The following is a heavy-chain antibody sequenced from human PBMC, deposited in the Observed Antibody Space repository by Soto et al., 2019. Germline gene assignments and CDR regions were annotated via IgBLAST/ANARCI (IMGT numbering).Heavy chain of an antibody. CDR3: ARDQSPYGDYPSPYYYYGMDV. CDR2: IIPILGIA. Sequence: QVQLVQSGAEVKKPGSSVKVSCKASGGTFSSYTISWVRQAPGQGLEWMGRIIPILGIANYAQKFQGRVRITADKATRTGYMELSSLRAEDTAVYYCARDQSPYGDYPSPYYYYGMDVWGQGTTVTVSS. V-gene: IGHV1-69*08. CDR1: GGTFSSYT. D-gene: IGHD4-17*01. J-gene: IGHJ6*01.